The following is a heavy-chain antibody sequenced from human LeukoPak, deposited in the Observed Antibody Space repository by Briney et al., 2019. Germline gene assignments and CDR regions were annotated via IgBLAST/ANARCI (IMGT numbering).Heavy chain of an antibody. CDR1: GFTVSSNY. CDR3: ARVVFGYGSGSYRDY. J-gene: IGHJ4*02. V-gene: IGHV3-66*01. D-gene: IGHD3-10*01. Sequence: GGSLRLSCAASGFTVSSNYMSWVRQAPGKGLEWVSVIYSGGSTYYADSVKGRSTISRDNSKNTLYLQMNSLRAEDTAVYYCARVVFGYGSGSYRDYWGQGTLVTVSS. CDR2: IYSGGST.